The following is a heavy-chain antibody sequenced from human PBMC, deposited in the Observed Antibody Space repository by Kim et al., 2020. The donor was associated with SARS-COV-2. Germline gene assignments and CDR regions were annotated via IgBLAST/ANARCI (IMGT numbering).Heavy chain of an antibody. CDR2: IRSKANSYAT. D-gene: IGHD1-1*01. J-gene: IGHJ3*02. CDR1: GFTFSGSA. Sequence: GGSLRLSCAASGFTFSGSAMHWVRQASGKGLEWVGRIRSKANSYATAYAASGKVRFTIARYDSKTTPHLQMISLETADTSVCYCTRGSGTRVAFCDYFD. CDR3: TRGSGTRVAFCDYFD. V-gene: IGHV3-73*01.